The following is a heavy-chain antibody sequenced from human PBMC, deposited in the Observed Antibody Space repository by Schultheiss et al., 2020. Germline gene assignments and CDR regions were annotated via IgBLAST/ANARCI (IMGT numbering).Heavy chain of an antibody. J-gene: IGHJ4*02. D-gene: IGHD2-15*01. CDR1: GFTFSSYA. CDR2: ISGSGGST. Sequence: GGSLRLSCAASGFTFSSYAMSWVRQAPGKGLEWVSAISGSGGSTYYADSVKGRFTISRDNSKNTLYLQMNSLRAEDTAVYYCARGSGGSCDNQIDYWGQGTLVTVSS. V-gene: IGHV3-23*01. CDR3: ARGSGGSCDNQIDY.